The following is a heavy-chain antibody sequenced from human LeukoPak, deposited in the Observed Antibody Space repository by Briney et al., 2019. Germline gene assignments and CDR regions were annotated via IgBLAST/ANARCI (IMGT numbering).Heavy chain of an antibody. CDR1: GFTFSNAW. J-gene: IGHJ5*02. D-gene: IGHD6-13*01. Sequence: GGSLRLSCAASGFTFSNAWMSWVRQAPGKGLEWVGRIKSKTDGGTTDYAAPVKGRFTISRDDSKNTLYLQMNSLKTEDTAVYYCTTDLRHSSRRFDPWGQGTLVTVSS. V-gene: IGHV3-15*01. CDR2: IKSKTDGGTT. CDR3: TTDLRHSSRRFDP.